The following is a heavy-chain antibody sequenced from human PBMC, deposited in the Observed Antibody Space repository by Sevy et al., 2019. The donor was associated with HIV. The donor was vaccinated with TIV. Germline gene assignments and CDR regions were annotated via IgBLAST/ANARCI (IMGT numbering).Heavy chain of an antibody. CDR2: IDPDGSTK. V-gene: IGHV3-7*01. CDR1: GFTLSSYW. Sequence: GGSMRLSCAASGFTLSSYWMTWVRQAPGKGLEWVGNIDPDGSTKDDVDSVKGRCTISRDNAKNSLYLQMDSLRADDTAVYYCARELYSGTYSWNYWGQGTLVTVSS. D-gene: IGHD1-26*01. CDR3: ARELYSGTYSWNY. J-gene: IGHJ4*02.